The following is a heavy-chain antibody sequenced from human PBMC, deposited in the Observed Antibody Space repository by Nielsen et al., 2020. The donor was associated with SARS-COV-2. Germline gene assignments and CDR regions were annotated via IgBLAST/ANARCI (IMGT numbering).Heavy chain of an antibody. CDR1: GGSFSGYY. CDR3: ASNPPYYYGSGSYFRYYYYYGMDV. D-gene: IGHD3-10*01. Sequence: SETLSLTCAVYGGSFSGYYWSWIRQPPGKGLEWIGEINHSGSTNYNPSLKSRVTISVDTSKNQFSLKLSSVTAADTAVYYCASNPPYYYGSGSYFRYYYYYGMDVWGQGTTVTVSS. V-gene: IGHV4-34*01. CDR2: INHSGST. J-gene: IGHJ6*02.